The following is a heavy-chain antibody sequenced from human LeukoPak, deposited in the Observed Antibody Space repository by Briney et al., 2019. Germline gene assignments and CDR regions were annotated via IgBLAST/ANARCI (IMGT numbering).Heavy chain of an antibody. CDR1: GFTFSSYA. J-gene: IGHJ4*02. CDR3: AKDQRYYDSSGYYYRDHFDY. Sequence: GGSLRLSCAASGFTFSSYAMSWVRQAPGKGLEWVSAISGSGGSTYYADSVKGRFTISRDNSKNTLYLQMNSLRAEDTAVYYCAKDQRYYDSSGYYYRDHFDYWGQGTLVTVSS. D-gene: IGHD3-22*01. CDR2: ISGSGGST. V-gene: IGHV3-23*01.